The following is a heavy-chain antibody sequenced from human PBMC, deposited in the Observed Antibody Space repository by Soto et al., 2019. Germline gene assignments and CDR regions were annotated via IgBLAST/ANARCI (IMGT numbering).Heavy chain of an antibody. CDR1: GGSLTGYT. CDR2: IDHSRAA. J-gene: IGHJ5*02. D-gene: IGHD3-16*01. V-gene: IGHV4-34*02. Sequence: QVQLEQWGAGLLKPSETLSLTCGVHGGSLTGYTWSWIRQPPGKGLEWIGEIDHSRAAFYSPSLESRVTLSVDTSKNQFSLILSSVTAADTALYFCARGRDSPPLNQGNWFDPWGQGTLVIVSS. CDR3: ARGRDSPPLNQGNWFDP.